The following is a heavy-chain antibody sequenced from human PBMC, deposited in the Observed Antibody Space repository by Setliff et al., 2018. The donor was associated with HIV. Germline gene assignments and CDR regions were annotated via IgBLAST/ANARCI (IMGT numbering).Heavy chain of an antibody. J-gene: IGHJ4*02. Sequence: SETLSLTCTVSGGSISSHYWNWIRQPPGKGLEWIGYIYYSGSAHYNPSLKSRVTISVDTSKNQFSLRLNSVTAADTAVYYCTRGARYAYYYNSSGYYRHFDYWGQGTLVTVSS. CDR1: GGSISSHY. CDR2: IYYSGSA. V-gene: IGHV4-59*11. D-gene: IGHD3-22*01. CDR3: TRGARYAYYYNSSGYYRHFDY.